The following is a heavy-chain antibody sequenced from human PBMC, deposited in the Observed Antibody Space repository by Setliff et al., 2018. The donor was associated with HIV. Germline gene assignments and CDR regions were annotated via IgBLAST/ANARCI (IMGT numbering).Heavy chain of an antibody. CDR1: GDSISTDY. CDR3: ARAYFGSGIYY. D-gene: IGHD3-10*01. J-gene: IGHJ4*02. CDR2: IYNSAST. Sequence: PSETLSLTCTVSGDSISTDYWTWIRQPPGKGLEWIGYIYNSASTSYNPSLKSRVTISVDTSKNQFSLKLSPVTAADTAVYYCARAYFGSGIYYWGQGTLVTVSS. V-gene: IGHV4-4*09.